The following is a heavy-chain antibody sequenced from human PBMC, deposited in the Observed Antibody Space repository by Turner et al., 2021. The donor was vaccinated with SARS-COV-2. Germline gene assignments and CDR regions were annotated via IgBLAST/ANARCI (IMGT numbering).Heavy chain of an antibody. CDR2: ISSSSSYI. V-gene: IGHV3-21*01. D-gene: IGHD2-2*01. J-gene: IGHJ5*02. CDR1: GFTFSSYS. CDR3: ARDCSTTTCEA. Sequence: EVQLVESGGGLVKPGGSLRLSCAASGFTFSSYSMNWVRQAPGKGLEWVSSISSSSSYIYYADSVKSRFTISRDNAKNSLYLQMNSLRAEDTAVYYCARDCSTTTCEAWGQGTLVTVSS.